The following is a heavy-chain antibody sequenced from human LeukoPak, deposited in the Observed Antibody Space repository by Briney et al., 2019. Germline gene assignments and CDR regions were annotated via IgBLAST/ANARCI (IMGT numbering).Heavy chain of an antibody. D-gene: IGHD5-18*01. J-gene: IGHJ6*03. Sequence: SETLSLTCAVYGGSLSGYYWSWIRQPPGKGLEWIGEINHSGSTNYNPSLKSRVTISVDTSKNQFSLKLSSVTAADTAVYHCARGVDTATAHYYMDVWGKGNTVTVSS. CDR1: GGSLSGYY. CDR2: INHSGST. CDR3: ARGVDTATAHYYMDV. V-gene: IGHV4-34*01.